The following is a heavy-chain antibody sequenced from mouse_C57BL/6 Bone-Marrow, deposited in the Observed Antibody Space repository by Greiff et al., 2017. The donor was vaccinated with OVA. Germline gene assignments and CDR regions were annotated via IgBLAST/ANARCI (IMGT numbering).Heavy chain of an antibody. D-gene: IGHD2-2*01. CDR2: IYPGSGST. CDR3: AREGGYDY. J-gene: IGHJ2*01. V-gene: IGHV1-55*01. Sequence: QVHVKQSGAELVKPGASVKMSCKASGYTFTSYWITWVKQRPGQGLEWIGDIYPGSGSTNYNEKFKSKATLTVDTSSSTAYMQLSSLTSEDSAVYYCAREGGYDYWGQGTTLTVSS. CDR1: GYTFTSYW.